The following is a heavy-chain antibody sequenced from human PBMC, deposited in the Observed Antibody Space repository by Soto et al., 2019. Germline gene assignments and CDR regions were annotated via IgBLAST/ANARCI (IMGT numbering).Heavy chain of an antibody. J-gene: IGHJ4*02. V-gene: IGHV4-39*01. CDR2: VYYRGRS. D-gene: IGHD2-8*01. CDR1: GGSVSNSNYY. CDR3: VSQRTSVLTQAYFDY. Sequence: SETLSLTCTVSGGSVSNSNYYWGWIRQSPGKGLEWIGSVYYRGRSYSKSSIKSRVTISVDTSKNQFSLNLNSVTASDTAVYFCVSQRTSVLTQAYFDYWGPGALVTVSS.